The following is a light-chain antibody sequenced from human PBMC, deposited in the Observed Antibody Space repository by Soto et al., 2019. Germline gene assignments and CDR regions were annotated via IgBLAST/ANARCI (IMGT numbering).Light chain of an antibody. V-gene: IGKV1-6*01. CDR3: QQRSNWPPWYT. J-gene: IGKJ2*01. Sequence: IQMTQSPSSLSASVRERVTITCRASQGIRTDLGWYQQSPGKAPKVLIVGASTLQSGVPSRFSGSGSGTDFTLTISSLEPEDFAVYYCQQRSNWPPWYTFGQGTKVDIK. CDR2: GAS. CDR1: QGIRTD.